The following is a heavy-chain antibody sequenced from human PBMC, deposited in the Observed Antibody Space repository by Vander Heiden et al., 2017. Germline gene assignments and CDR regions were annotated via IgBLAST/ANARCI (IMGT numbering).Heavy chain of an antibody. CDR3: ARDRRRSGDGYPVEPWH. CDR1: GYTFSNYL. CDR2: IDPSVGST. J-gene: IGHJ4*02. D-gene: IGHD3-3*01. Sequence: QVQLVQSGADVTEPGASVKVSCKASGYTFSNYLVHWVRQAPGQGLEWMGRIDPSVGSTNYAQKFQGRVSMTGDTSTSAVYMEMSGLRSEDTAVYYCARDRRRSGDGYPVEPWHWGLGTLVTV. V-gene: IGHV1-46*01.